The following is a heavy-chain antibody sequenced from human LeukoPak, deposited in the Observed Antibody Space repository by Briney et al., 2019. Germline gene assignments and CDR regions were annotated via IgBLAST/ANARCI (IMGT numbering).Heavy chain of an antibody. CDR2: IYYGGST. J-gene: IGHJ6*03. CDR3: ARHVYGIYYYYYYMDV. CDR1: GGSISSNNYY. V-gene: IGHV4-39*01. Sequence: SETLSLTCTVSGGSISSNNYYRGWIRQPPGKGLEWIGSIYYGGSTYYNPSLKSRVTISVDTSKNQFSLKLSSVTAADTAVYYCARHVYGIYYYYYYMDVWGKGTTVTVSS. D-gene: IGHD5/OR15-5a*01.